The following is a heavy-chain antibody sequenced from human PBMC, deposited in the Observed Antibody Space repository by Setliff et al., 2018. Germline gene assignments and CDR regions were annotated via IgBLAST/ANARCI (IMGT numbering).Heavy chain of an antibody. D-gene: IGHD6-6*01. V-gene: IGHV4-59*11. J-gene: IGHJ4*02. CDR1: GGSSSSHY. CDR3: ARGRNVAARLLDS. Sequence: SETLSLTCTVSGGSSSSHYWSWIRQPPGKGLEWIGYIHYSGTTNYNPSLKSRVTLSLDTSKNQFSLNMISVTAADTALYYCARGRNVAARLLDSWGQGTLVTVSS. CDR2: IHYSGTT.